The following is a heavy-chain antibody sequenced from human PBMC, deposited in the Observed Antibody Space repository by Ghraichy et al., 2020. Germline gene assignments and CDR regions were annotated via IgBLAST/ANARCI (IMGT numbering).Heavy chain of an antibody. Sequence: GGSLRLSCAASGFTFSSYGMHWVRQAPGKGLEWVAVISYDGSNKYYADSVKGRFTISRDNSKNTLYLQMNSLRAEDTAVYYCANTLAAGGPYYYYYYGMDVWGQGTTVTVSS. CDR1: GFTFSSYG. J-gene: IGHJ6*02. V-gene: IGHV3-30*18. CDR3: ANTLAAGGPYYYYYYGMDV. D-gene: IGHD6-13*01. CDR2: ISYDGSNK.